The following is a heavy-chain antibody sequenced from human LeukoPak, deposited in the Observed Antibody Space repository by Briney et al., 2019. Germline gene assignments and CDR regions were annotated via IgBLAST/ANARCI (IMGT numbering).Heavy chain of an antibody. CDR1: GYTFTSYG. J-gene: IGHJ5*02. Sequence: ASAKVSCKASGYTFTSYGISWVRQAPGQGLEWMGWISAYNGNTNYAQKLQGRVTMTTDTSTSTAYMELRSLRSDDTAVYYCATSRGVQNWFDPWGQGTLVTVSS. D-gene: IGHD4/OR15-4a*01. CDR2: ISAYNGNT. CDR3: ATSRGVQNWFDP. V-gene: IGHV1-18*01.